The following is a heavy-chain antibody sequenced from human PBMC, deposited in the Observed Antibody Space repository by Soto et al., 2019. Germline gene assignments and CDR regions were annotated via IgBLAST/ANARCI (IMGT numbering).Heavy chain of an antibody. CDR3: ARGPGYCSSTSCYEVYYYGMDV. Sequence: PSETLSLTCAVYGWSFSGYYWSWIRQPPGKGLEWIGEINHSGSTNYNPSLKSRVTISVDTSKNQFSLKLSSVTAADTAVYYCARGPGYCSSTSCYEVYYYGMDVWGQGTTVTVSS. V-gene: IGHV4-34*01. J-gene: IGHJ6*02. CDR1: GWSFSGYY. D-gene: IGHD2-2*01. CDR2: INHSGST.